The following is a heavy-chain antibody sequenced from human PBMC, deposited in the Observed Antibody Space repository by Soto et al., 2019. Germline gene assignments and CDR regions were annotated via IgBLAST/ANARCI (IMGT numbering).Heavy chain of an antibody. J-gene: IGHJ4*02. Sequence: SETLSLTCAVYGGSFSGYYWSWIRQPPGKGLEWIGEINHSGSTNYNPSLKSRVTISVDTSKNQFSLKLSSVTAADTAVYYCARLPTLIVVVPAANSGGNTYFDYWGQGTLVTSPQ. CDR1: GGSFSGYY. V-gene: IGHV4-34*01. CDR2: INHSGST. CDR3: ARLPTLIVVVPAANSGGNTYFDY. D-gene: IGHD2-2*01.